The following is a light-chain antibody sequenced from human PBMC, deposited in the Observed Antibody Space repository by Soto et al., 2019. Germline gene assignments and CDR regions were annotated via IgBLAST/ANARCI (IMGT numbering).Light chain of an antibody. Sequence: IHLTQSPSSLSASVEDRVTISCRASQEISGYLAWYQQTPGKAPKLLIYGVSTLQDGVSSRFSGRGSGTDFSLTISSLQPEDFATYYCQHLHWAFGPGT. CDR1: QEISGY. V-gene: IGKV1-9*01. CDR2: GVS. J-gene: IGKJ1*01. CDR3: QHLHWA.